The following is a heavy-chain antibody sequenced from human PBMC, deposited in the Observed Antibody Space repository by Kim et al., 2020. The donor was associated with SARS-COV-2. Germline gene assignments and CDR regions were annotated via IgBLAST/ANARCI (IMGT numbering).Heavy chain of an antibody. V-gene: IGHV3-33*01. J-gene: IGHJ6*02. CDR3: ARVQGWELPSTGYYYGMDV. CDR2: IWYDGSNK. CDR1: GFTFSSYG. Sequence: GGSLRLSCAASGFTFSSYGMHWVRQAPGKGLEWVAVIWYDGSNKYYADSVKGRFTISRDNSKNTLYLQMNSLRAEDTAVYYCARVQGWELPSTGYYYGMDVWGQGTTVTVSS. D-gene: IGHD1-26*01.